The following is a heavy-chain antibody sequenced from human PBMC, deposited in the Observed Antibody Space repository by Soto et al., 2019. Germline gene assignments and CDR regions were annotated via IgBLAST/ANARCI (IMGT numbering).Heavy chain of an antibody. D-gene: IGHD2-15*01. CDR3: AKDRVVHYYYSGMDV. Sequence: GGSLRLSCAASGFTFSSYGMHWVRQAPGKGLEWVAVISYDGSNKYYADSVKGRFTISRDNAKNTLYLQMNSLRDEDTAVYYCAKDRVVHYYYSGMDVWGQGTTVTVSS. CDR1: GFTFSSYG. V-gene: IGHV3-30*18. CDR2: ISYDGSNK. J-gene: IGHJ6*02.